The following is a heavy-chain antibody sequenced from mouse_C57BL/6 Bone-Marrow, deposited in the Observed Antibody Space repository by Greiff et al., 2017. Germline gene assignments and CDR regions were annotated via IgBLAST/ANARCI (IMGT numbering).Heavy chain of an antibody. V-gene: IGHV1-81*01. Sequence: QVQLQQSGAELARPGASVKLSCKASGYTFTSSGISWVKQRTGQGLEWIGEIYPRSGNTYYNEKFKGKATLTADKSSSTAYMELRSLTSEDSAVYFCARRGWLLPWFAYWGQGTLVTVSA. CDR1: GYTFTSSG. CDR2: IYPRSGNT. J-gene: IGHJ3*01. CDR3: ARRGWLLPWFAY. D-gene: IGHD2-3*01.